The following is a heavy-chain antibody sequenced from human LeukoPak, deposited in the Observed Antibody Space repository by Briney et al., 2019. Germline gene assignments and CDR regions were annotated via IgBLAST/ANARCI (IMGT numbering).Heavy chain of an antibody. V-gene: IGHV1-46*01. CDR2: INPSGGST. Sequence: GASVKVSCKASDSTSTNNYMNWVRQPPGKGLGGMGIINPSGGSTSYAQKFQGRVTVTRDTSTSTVYMELSSLRSEDTAMYYCAREGEIGYDLSDYWGQGTLVTVSS. CDR3: AREGEIGYDLSDY. CDR1: DSTSTNNY. J-gene: IGHJ4*02. D-gene: IGHD5-12*01.